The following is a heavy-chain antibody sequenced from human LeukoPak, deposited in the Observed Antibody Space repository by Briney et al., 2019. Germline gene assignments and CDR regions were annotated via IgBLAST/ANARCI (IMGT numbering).Heavy chain of an antibody. CDR2: INPNSGGT. J-gene: IGHJ6*02. V-gene: IGHV1-2*06. CDR1: GYTFTGYY. Sequence: ASVKVSCKASGYTFTGYYMHWVRQAPGQGLEWMGRINPNSGGTNYAQKFQGRVTMTRDTSISTANMELSRLRSDDTAVYYCFSYYYGMDVWGQGTTVTVSS. CDR3: FSYYYGMDV.